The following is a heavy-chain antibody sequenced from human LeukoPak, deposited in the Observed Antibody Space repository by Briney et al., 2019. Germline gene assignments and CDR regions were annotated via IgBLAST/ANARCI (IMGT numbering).Heavy chain of an antibody. CDR2: ISYDGSNK. CDR1: GFTFSSYG. V-gene: IGHV3-30*03. CDR3: AWELPTDY. Sequence: PGGSLRLSCAASGFTFSSYGMHWVRQAPGKGLEWVAVISYDGSNKYYADSVKGRFTIARDNSKNTLYLQMDSLRAEDTAVYYCAWELPTDYWGQGTLVTVS. J-gene: IGHJ4*02. D-gene: IGHD1-26*01.